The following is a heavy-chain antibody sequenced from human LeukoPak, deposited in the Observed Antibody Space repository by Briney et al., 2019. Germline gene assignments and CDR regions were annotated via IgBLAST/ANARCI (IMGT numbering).Heavy chain of an antibody. D-gene: IGHD3-22*01. J-gene: IGHJ4*02. CDR1: GFTFSSCA. Sequence: GGSLRLSCAASGFTFSSCAMSWVRQVPGKGLEWVSTFSTSGGSTYYADSVKGRFTISRDNSKNTLYLQLNSLRAEDTAMYYCAKRGFYDGSGRFYFDNWGQGTLVTVSP. CDR3: AKRGFYDGSGRFYFDN. CDR2: FSTSGGST. V-gene: IGHV3-23*01.